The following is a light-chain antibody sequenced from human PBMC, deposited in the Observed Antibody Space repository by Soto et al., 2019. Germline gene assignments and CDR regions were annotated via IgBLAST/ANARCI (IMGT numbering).Light chain of an antibody. Sequence: NVLMQSPDTLSLSPGERATLSCRASQSVSSSYLAWYQQKPGQAPRLLIYGASTRATDMPGRFSGRGAGAEFTLTISSLQSEDFAVYYCQQYRSWPRTFGQGTKVDIK. CDR2: GAS. CDR1: QSVSSSY. J-gene: IGKJ1*01. V-gene: IGKV3-20*01. CDR3: QQYRSWPRT.